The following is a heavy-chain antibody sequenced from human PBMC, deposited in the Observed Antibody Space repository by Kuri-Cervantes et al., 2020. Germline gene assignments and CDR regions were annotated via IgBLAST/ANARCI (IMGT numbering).Heavy chain of an antibody. CDR3: AKGSYSGAYGDLPTD. J-gene: IGHJ4*02. V-gene: IGHV1-2*04. CDR1: GYTFTGYY. D-gene: IGHD1-26*01. Sequence: ASVKVSCKASGYTFTGYYMHWVRQAPGQGLEWMGWINPNSGGTNYAQKFQGWVTMTRDTSISTAYMELSSLRTDDSALYYCAKGSYSGAYGDLPTDWGQGTLVTVSS. CDR2: INPNSGGT.